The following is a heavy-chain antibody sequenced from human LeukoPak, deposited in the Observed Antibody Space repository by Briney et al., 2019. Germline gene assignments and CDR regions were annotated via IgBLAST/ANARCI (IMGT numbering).Heavy chain of an antibody. CDR3: AKDPMTTVTTVDSD. CDR2: ITASSTAT. CDR1: GFTFNTYT. D-gene: IGHD4-17*01. Sequence: PGGSLRLSCAASGFTFNTYTMNWVRQAPGKGLEWVSSITASSTATYYADSVKGRFTISRDNSKNTLYLQMNSLRAEDTAVYYCAKDPMTTVTTVDSDWGQGTLVTVSS. V-gene: IGHV3-23*01. J-gene: IGHJ4*02.